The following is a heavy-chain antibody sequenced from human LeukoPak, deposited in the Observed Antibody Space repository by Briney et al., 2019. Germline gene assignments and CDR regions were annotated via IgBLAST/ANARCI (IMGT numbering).Heavy chain of an antibody. CDR3: ARRVQLERGRYYYHYGMDV. CDR2: IYYSGST. V-gene: IGHV4-39*01. J-gene: IGHJ6*02. Sequence: SETLSLTCTVSGGSISSSSYYWGWIRQPPGKGLEWIGSIYYSGSTYYNPSLKSRVTISVDTSKNQFSLKLSSVTAADTAVYYCARRVQLERGRYYYHYGMDVWGQGTTVTVSS. D-gene: IGHD1-1*01. CDR1: GGSISSSSYY.